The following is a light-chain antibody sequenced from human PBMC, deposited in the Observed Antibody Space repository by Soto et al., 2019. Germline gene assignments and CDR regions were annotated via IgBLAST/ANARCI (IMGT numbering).Light chain of an antibody. J-gene: IGLJ2*01. CDR1: SSNIGAGYD. V-gene: IGLV1-40*01. CDR2: GNS. Sequence: QSVLTQPPSVSGAPGQRVTISCAGSSSNIGAGYDVHWYQQLPGTAPKLLIHGNSNRPSGLPDRFSGSKSGTSASLAITGLQAEDEADYYCQSYDSSLSVVFGGGTKLTVL. CDR3: QSYDSSLSVV.